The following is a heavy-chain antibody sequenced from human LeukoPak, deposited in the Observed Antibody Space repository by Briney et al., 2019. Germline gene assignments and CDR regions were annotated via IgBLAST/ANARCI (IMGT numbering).Heavy chain of an antibody. D-gene: IGHD2/OR15-2a*01. CDR1: GFTFSSYA. Sequence: GGSLRLSCAASGFTFSSYAMSWVRQAPGKGLEWASAISGSGGSTYYADSVKGRFTISRDNSKNTLYLQMNSLRAEDTAVYYCARGNYYGMDVWGQGTTVTVSS. J-gene: IGHJ6*02. CDR2: ISGSGGST. V-gene: IGHV3-23*01. CDR3: ARGNYYGMDV.